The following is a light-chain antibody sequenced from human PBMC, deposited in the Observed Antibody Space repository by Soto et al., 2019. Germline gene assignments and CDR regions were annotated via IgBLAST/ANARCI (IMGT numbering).Light chain of an antibody. Sequence: EKVMTQSPATLSVSPGERATLSCRASQSVSSNLAWYLQKPGQAPRLLIYGASTRATGIPARFSGSGSGTEFTLTISSLQSEDFVVYYCQQYNNWPLTFGGGTRWIS. V-gene: IGKV3-15*01. CDR3: QQYNNWPLT. J-gene: IGKJ4*01. CDR2: GAS. CDR1: QSVSSN.